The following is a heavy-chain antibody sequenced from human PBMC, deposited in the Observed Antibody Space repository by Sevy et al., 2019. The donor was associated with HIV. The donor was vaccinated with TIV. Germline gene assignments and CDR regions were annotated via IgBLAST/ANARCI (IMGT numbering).Heavy chain of an antibody. Sequence: SETLSLTCAVYGGSFSGYYWSWIRQPPGKGLEWIGQINHSGSTNYNPSLKSRVTISVDTSKNQFSLKLSSVTAADTAVYYCARGRRRDSSGYYYYYYYRMDVWGQGTTVTVSS. CDR1: GGSFSGYY. CDR3: ARGRRRDSSGYYYYYYYRMDV. V-gene: IGHV4-34*01. D-gene: IGHD3-22*01. J-gene: IGHJ6*02. CDR2: INHSGST.